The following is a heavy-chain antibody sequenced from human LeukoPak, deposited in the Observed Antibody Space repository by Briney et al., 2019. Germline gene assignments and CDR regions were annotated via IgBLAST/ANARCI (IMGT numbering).Heavy chain of an antibody. CDR2: IKQDGSEK. J-gene: IGHJ4*02. CDR1: GFTFSSYW. Sequence: GGSLRLSCAASGFTFSSYWMSWVRQAPGKGLEWVANIKQDGSEKYYVDSVKGRFTISRDNAKNSLYLQMKSLRAEDTAVYYCARVVSIAAFVFDYWGQGTLVTVSS. CDR3: ARVVSIAAFVFDY. V-gene: IGHV3-7*01. D-gene: IGHD6-6*01.